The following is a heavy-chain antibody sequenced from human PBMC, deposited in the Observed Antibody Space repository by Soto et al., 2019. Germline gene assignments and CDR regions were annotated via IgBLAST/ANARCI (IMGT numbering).Heavy chain of an antibody. CDR2: IIPIFGTA. CDR3: ARDHVRGYYDSSGYYYAATDY. D-gene: IGHD3-22*01. Sequence: SVNVSCKASGGTFSSYAISWVRQAPGQGLEWMGGIIPIFGTANYAQKFQGRVTITADESTSTAYMELSSLRSEDTAVYYCARDHVRGYYDSSGYYYAATDYWGQGTLVTVSS. J-gene: IGHJ4*02. CDR1: GGTFSSYA. V-gene: IGHV1-69*13.